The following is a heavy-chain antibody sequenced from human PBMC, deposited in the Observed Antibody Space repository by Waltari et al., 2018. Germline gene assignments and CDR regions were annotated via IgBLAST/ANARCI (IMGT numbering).Heavy chain of an antibody. CDR1: GYSISSGYY. J-gene: IGHJ3*02. Sequence: QVQLQESGPGLVKPSETLSLTCAVSGYSISSGYYWGWIRQPPGTGLEWIGSIYHSGSTYYNPSLKSRGTISVDTSKNQFSLKLSSVTAADTAVYYCAGNYYGSGSYYRSDAFDIWGQGTMVTVSS. CDR2: IYHSGST. CDR3: AGNYYGSGSYYRSDAFDI. D-gene: IGHD3-10*01. V-gene: IGHV4-38-2*01.